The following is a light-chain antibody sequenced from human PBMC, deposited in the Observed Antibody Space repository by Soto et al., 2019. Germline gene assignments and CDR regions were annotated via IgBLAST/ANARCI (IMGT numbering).Light chain of an antibody. CDR2: GAS. Sequence: EIVMTQSPATLSVSPGERATLSCRASHSLSAFLAWYQQRPGQAPRLLIYGASTRVTGVPARFSGSGSETEFTLTISSLQSEDFAVYYCQQYNSWPQTFGQGTKLEIK. CDR1: HSLSAF. V-gene: IGKV3-15*01. J-gene: IGKJ2*01. CDR3: QQYNSWPQT.